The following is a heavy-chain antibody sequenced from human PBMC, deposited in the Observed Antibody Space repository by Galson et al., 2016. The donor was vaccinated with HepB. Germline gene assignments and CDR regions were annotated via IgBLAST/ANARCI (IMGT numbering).Heavy chain of an antibody. CDR1: GYTFDSYW. D-gene: IGHD3-3*01. CDR2: IYLVDFDI. Sequence: QSGAEAKKPGESLKISCRGSGYTFDSYWIGWVRPMPGKGLEWMWIIYLVDFDIRYSPPFECPVPISVDKSISTAYLQWSSLTASDTAMYSCTRSLTGSYDFWGAIYNYYAMDVWGQGTTVTVS. J-gene: IGHJ6*02. V-gene: IGHV5-51*01. CDR3: TRSLTGSYDFWGAIYNYYAMDV.